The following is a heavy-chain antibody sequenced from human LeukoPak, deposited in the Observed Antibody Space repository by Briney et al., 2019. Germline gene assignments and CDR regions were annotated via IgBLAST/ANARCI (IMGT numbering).Heavy chain of an antibody. CDR3: AGALGYDILTGYYYY. CDR1: GDTFNSYA. Sequence: GSSVKVSCKASGDTFNSYALNWVRQAPGQGLEWMGGIIPIFGTANYAQKFQGRVTITADKSTSTAYMELSSLRSEDTAVYYCAGALGYDILTGYYYYWGQGTLVTVSS. D-gene: IGHD3-9*01. CDR2: IIPIFGTA. V-gene: IGHV1-69*06. J-gene: IGHJ4*02.